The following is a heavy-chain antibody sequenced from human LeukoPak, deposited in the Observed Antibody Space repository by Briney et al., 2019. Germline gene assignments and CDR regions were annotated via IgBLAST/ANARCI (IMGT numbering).Heavy chain of an antibody. CDR2: INPNSGGT. J-gene: IGHJ4*02. V-gene: IGHV1-2*02. Sequence: GASVKVSCKASGYTFTGYYMHWVRQAPGQGLEWMGWINPNSGGTNYAQKFQGRVTMTRDTSISTAYMELRSLRSDDTAVYYCARAHSFHYYGSGSYWDYWGQGTLVTVSS. CDR1: GYTFTGYY. D-gene: IGHD3-10*01. CDR3: ARAHSFHYYGSGSYWDY.